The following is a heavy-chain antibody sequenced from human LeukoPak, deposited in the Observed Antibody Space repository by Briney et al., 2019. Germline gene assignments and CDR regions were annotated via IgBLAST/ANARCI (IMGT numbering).Heavy chain of an antibody. CDR1: GGSVSSGSNY. J-gene: IGHJ4*02. CDR2: IYYSGST. Sequence: SETLSLTCTVSGGSVSSGSNYWSWIRQPPGKGLEWIGYIYYSGSTNYNPSLKSRVTISVDTSKNQFSLKLSSVTAADTAVYYCALSDSYGYYFDYWGQGTLVTVSS. CDR3: ALSDSYGYYFDY. D-gene: IGHD5-18*01. V-gene: IGHV4-61*01.